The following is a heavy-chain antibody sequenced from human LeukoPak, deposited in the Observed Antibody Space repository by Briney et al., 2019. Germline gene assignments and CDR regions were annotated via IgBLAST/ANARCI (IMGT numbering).Heavy chain of an antibody. CDR3: ATARRLEGYCSSITCLVPYNWLDP. J-gene: IGHJ5*02. D-gene: IGHD2-2*01. CDR1: GYTFTSHY. V-gene: IGHV1-46*01. CDR2: INPSGGST. Sequence: GASVKVSCKASGYTFTSHYMHWMRQAPGQGLEWMGIINPSGGSTSYAQKFQGRVTMTRDTSTSTVYMDLRSLRSEDTAVYYCATARRLEGYCSSITCLVPYNWLDPWGQGTLVTVSS.